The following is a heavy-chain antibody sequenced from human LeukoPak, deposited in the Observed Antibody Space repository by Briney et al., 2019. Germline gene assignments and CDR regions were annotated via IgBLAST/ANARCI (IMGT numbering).Heavy chain of an antibody. CDR1: GGSISPYY. CDR2: IFYNGNT. Sequence: SETLSLTCTVSGGSISPYYWSWLRQPPGKGLEWIAYIFYNGNTNYNPSLKSRVTISLDTSKKEFSLKLGSVTAADTAVYYCARGGYYYMAVWGKGTTVTVSS. D-gene: IGHD3-16*01. V-gene: IGHV4-59*01. CDR3: ARGGYYYMAV. J-gene: IGHJ6*03.